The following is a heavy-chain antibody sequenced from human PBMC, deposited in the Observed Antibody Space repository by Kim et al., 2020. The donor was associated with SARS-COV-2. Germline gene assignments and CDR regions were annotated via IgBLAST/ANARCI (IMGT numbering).Heavy chain of an antibody. J-gene: IGHJ4*02. CDR1: GFTFSNYD. CDR2: IGTAGDT. CDR3: ARLFKEYSGYPFYFDY. D-gene: IGHD5-12*01. Sequence: GGSLRLSCAASGFTFSNYDMHWVRQPTGKGLEWVSGIGTAGDTYYEGSVKDRFTISRENVKNSLYLQMNSLKAGDTAVYYCARLFKEYSGYPFYFDYWGQGALVTVSS. V-gene: IGHV3-13*04.